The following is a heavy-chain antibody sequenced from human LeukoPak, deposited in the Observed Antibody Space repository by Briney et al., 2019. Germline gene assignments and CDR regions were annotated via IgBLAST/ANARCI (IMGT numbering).Heavy chain of an antibody. J-gene: IGHJ6*04. D-gene: IGHD3-10*01. CDR2: INHSGST. CDR3: ARGRSTMVRGVRDGYYYGMDV. Sequence: PSETLSLTCAVYGGSFSGYYWSWIRQPPGKGLEWIGEINHSGSTNYNPSLKSRVTISVDTSKNQFSLKLSSVTAADTAVYYCARGRSTMVRGVRDGYYYGMDVWGKGTAVTVSS. V-gene: IGHV4-34*01. CDR1: GGSFSGYY.